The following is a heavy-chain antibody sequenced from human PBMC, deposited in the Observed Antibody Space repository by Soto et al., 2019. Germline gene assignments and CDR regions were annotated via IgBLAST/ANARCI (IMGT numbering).Heavy chain of an antibody. CDR2: ISSSSYI. V-gene: IGHV3-21*01. Sequence: GGSLRLSCAASGFTFSSYSMNWVRQAPGKGLEWVSSISSSSYIYYADSVKGRFTISRDNAKNSLYLQMNSLRAEDTAVYYCARSYGSGSYYTGYYFDYWGQGTLVTVSS. D-gene: IGHD3-10*01. J-gene: IGHJ4*02. CDR1: GFTFSSYS. CDR3: ARSYGSGSYYTGYYFDY.